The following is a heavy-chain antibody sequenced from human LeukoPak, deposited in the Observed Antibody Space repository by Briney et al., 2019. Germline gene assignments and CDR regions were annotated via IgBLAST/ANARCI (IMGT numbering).Heavy chain of an antibody. CDR1: GFTFSDHY. V-gene: IGHV3-7*04. CDR2: IKHDGSEE. J-gene: IGHJ4*02. CDR3: ARALGNSTGDY. Sequence: GGSLRLSCAASGFTFSDHYMDWVRQAPGKGLEWVANIKHDGSEEYYGDSVRGRFTISRDNAKNSLILQMNSLRGEDTAVYYCARALGNSTGDYWGQGTLVTVSS. D-gene: IGHD7-27*01.